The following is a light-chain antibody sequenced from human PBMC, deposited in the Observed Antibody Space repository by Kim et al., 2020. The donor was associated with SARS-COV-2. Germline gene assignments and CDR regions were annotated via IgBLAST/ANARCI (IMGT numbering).Light chain of an antibody. Sequence: SYELTQPVTVSVALGLTARITCRGNNIGSHNVHWYQQRPGQAPVLVIYRDKNRPSGIPERFSGSNSGNTATLTISRVQVGDEADYYCQVWASSTGVFGGG. V-gene: IGLV3-9*01. J-gene: IGLJ3*02. CDR2: RDK. CDR3: QVWASSTGV. CDR1: NIGSHN.